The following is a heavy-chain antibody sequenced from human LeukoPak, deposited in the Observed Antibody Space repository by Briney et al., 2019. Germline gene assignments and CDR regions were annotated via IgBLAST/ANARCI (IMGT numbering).Heavy chain of an antibody. CDR3: ARSLSADYGSGSYLL. D-gene: IGHD3-10*01. CDR1: GLTFSSYG. V-gene: IGHV3-30*03. CDR2: ISYDGSNK. J-gene: IGHJ4*02. Sequence: GGSLRLSCAASGLTFSSYGMHWVRQAPGKGLEWVAVISYDGSNKYYADSVKGRFTISRDNSKNTLYLQMNSLRAEDTAVYYCARSLSADYGSGSYLLWGQGTLVTVSS.